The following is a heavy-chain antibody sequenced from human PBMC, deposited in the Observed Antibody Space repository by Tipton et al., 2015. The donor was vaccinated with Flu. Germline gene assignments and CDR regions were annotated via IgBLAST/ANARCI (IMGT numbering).Heavy chain of an antibody. CDR3: AKGWSSSSRGPYDY. J-gene: IGHJ4*02. Sequence: CAASGFTFSSYGMHWVRQAPGKGLEWVAVISYDGSNKYYADSVKGRFTISRDNSKNTLYLQMNSLRAEDTAVYYCAKGWSSSSRGPYDYWGQGTLVTVSS. CDR2: ISYDGSNK. D-gene: IGHD6-13*01. V-gene: IGHV3-30*18. CDR1: GFTFSSYG.